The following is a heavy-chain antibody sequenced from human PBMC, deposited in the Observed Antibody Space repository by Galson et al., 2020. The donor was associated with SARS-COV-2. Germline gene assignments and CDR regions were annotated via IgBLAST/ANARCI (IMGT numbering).Heavy chain of an antibody. Sequence: SETLSLTCAVYGGSFSGYYWSWIRQPPGKGLEWIGEINHSGSTNYNPSLKSRVTISVDTSKNQFSLKLSSVTAADTAVYYCARGTIGGVAAAADFDYWGQGTLVTVSS. CDR2: INHSGST. D-gene: IGHD6-13*01. J-gene: IGHJ4*02. CDR3: ARGTIGGVAAAADFDY. V-gene: IGHV4-34*01. CDR1: GGSFSGYY.